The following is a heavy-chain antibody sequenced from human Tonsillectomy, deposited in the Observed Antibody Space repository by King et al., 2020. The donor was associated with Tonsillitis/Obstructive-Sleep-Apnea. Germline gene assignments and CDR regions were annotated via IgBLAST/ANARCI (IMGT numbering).Heavy chain of an antibody. CDR1: GFSLSNARMS. V-gene: IGHV2-26*01. CDR2: IFSNDEK. Sequence: TLKESGPVLVKPTETLTLTCTVSGFSLSNARMSVSWIRQPPGKALEWLAHIFSNDEKIYSTSLKSRLTISKDTSQSQVVLTMTNMDPVETATYYCARISCSSTSCYDFDYWGQGTLVTVSS. J-gene: IGHJ4*02. CDR3: ARISCSSTSCYDFDY. D-gene: IGHD2-2*01.